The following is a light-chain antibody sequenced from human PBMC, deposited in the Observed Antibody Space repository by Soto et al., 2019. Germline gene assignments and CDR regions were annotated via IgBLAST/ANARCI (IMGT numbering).Light chain of an antibody. Sequence: DIQLTQSPSFLSASVGDRVTITCRASQGVGRSVAWYQQKPGRAPNLVIYGASTLEVGVPARFSGNGSGTEFTLTVTSLQPEDFATYYCQHYNSYSEAFGQGTKVELK. CDR3: QHYNSYSEA. J-gene: IGKJ1*01. CDR2: GAS. V-gene: IGKV1-9*01. CDR1: QGVGRS.